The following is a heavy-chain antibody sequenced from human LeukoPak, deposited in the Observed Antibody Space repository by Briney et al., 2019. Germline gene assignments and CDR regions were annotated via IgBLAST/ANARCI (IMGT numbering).Heavy chain of an antibody. V-gene: IGHV1-46*01. CDR1: GSTFTRYY. Sequence: ASVKVSCKASGSTFTRYYIHWVRQAPGQGLDWMEMINPSSGSTRFAQMFQDRVTMTRDTSTSAVYMELSSLTSEDTAMYYCARTYSSWSYCDSWGQGTLVTVSS. J-gene: IGHJ4*02. CDR3: ARTYSSWSYCDS. D-gene: IGHD6-19*01. CDR2: INPSSGST.